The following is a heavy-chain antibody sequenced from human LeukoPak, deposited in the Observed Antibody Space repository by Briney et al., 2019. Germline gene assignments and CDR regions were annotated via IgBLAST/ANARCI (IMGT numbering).Heavy chain of an antibody. CDR1: GGSISSGGYY. CDR3: ARGSYYGSGSYYFDY. D-gene: IGHD3-10*01. CDR2: VFYSGST. V-gene: IGHV4-31*03. Sequence: SQTLSLTCTVSGGSISSGGYYWSWIRQHPGKGLEWIGYVFYSGSTYYIPSLKSRVAMSVDTSKSQFSLKLSSVTAADTAVYYCARGSYYGSGSYYFDYWGQGTLVTVSS. J-gene: IGHJ4*02.